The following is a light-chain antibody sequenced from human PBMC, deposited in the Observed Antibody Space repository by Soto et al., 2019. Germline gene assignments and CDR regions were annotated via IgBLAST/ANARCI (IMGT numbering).Light chain of an antibody. CDR3: QQLNTFPVT. J-gene: IGKJ5*01. CDR2: ASS. V-gene: IGKV1-9*01. Sequence: DIQLTQSPSFLSASIGDRVTITCRASQGISSYLAWYQRTPGRAPKLLIYASSILQSGVPSRFSGSGSGTEFTLTISSLQPEDFATYYCQQLNTFPVTFGQGTRLDI. CDR1: QGISSY.